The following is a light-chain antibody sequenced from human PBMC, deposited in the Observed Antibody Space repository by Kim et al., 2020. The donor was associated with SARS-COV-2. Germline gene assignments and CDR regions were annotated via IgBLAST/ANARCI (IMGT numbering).Light chain of an antibody. Sequence: SSELTQDPAVSVALGQTVTITCQGDSLRNWHGSWFQQKPGQAPRLVIYSKNNRPSGIPDRFSGFTSGDTASLTITGAQAEDEADYYGTCRDNSHNVMFGGGTQLTVL. V-gene: IGLV3-19*01. CDR2: SKN. CDR3: TCRDNSHNVM. CDR1: SLRNWH. J-gene: IGLJ3*02.